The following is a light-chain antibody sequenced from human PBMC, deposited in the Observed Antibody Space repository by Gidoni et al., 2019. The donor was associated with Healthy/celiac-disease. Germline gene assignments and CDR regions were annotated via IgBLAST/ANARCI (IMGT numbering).Light chain of an antibody. CDR1: QNVSSY. Sequence: EIVLTQSPGTLSLSPGERAPLSCRASQNVSSYLAWYQQTPGQAPRLLIYDASNRATGIPARFSGSGPGTDFSLTISSLEAEDVAVYYCQQRGNWHPGVTFGPGTKVDI. J-gene: IGKJ3*01. V-gene: IGKV3D-11*02. CDR2: DAS. CDR3: QQRGNWHPGVT.